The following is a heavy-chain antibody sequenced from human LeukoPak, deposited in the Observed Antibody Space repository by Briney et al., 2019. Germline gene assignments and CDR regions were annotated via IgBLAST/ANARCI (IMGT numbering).Heavy chain of an antibody. V-gene: IGHV4-34*01. D-gene: IGHD1-7*01. CDR2: INHSGST. J-gene: IGHJ5*02. CDR1: GGSFSGYY. Sequence: SETLSLTCAVYGGSFSGYYWSWIRQPPGKGLEWIGEINHSGSTNYNPSLKSRVTISVDTSKNQFSLKVSSVTAADTAVYYCARDSGTTGEVKFDPWGQGTLVTVSS. CDR3: ARDSGTTGEVKFDP.